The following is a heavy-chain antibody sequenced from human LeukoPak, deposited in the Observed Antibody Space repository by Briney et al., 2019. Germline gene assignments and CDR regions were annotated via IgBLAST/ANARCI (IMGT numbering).Heavy chain of an antibody. J-gene: IGHJ5*02. D-gene: IGHD6-13*01. V-gene: IGHV4-59*01. Sequence: SETLSLTCTVSGGSISSYYWSWIRQPPGKGLEWIGYIYYSGSTNYNPSLKSRVTISVDTSKHQFSLKLSSVTAADTAVYYCAREVPGIAGFDPWGQGTLVTVSS. CDR1: GGSISSYY. CDR2: IYYSGST. CDR3: AREVPGIAGFDP.